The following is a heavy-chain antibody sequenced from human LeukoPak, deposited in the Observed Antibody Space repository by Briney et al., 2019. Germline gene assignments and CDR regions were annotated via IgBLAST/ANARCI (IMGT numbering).Heavy chain of an antibody. CDR1: GFTFSSYS. D-gene: IGHD3-10*01. V-gene: IGHV3-48*01. CDR3: ARGTGVLLWFGERLNWFDP. Sequence: PGGSLRLSCAASGFTFSSYSMNWVRQAPGKGLEWVSYISSSSSTIYYADSVKGRFTIPRDNAKNSLYLQMNSLRAEDTAVYYCARGTGVLLWFGERLNWFDPWGQGTLVTVSS. J-gene: IGHJ5*02. CDR2: ISSSSSTI.